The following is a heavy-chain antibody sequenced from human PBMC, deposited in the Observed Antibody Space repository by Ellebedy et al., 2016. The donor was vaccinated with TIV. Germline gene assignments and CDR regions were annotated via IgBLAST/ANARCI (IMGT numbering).Heavy chain of an antibody. CDR1: GFIFSGYW. CDR2: INSDGSDT. D-gene: IGHD2-8*02. CDR3: AAVQYWEAVFDM. J-gene: IGHJ3*02. V-gene: IGHV3-74*01. Sequence: GESLKISCAASGFIFSGYWMHWVRQAPGKGLVWVSRINSDGSDTAYADSVRGRFTISRDNAKNTLYLQMNRLRAEETAVYYCAAVQYWEAVFDMWGQGTMVTVSS.